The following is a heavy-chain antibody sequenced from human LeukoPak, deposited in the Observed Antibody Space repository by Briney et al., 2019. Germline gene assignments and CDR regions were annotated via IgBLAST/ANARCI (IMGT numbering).Heavy chain of an antibody. J-gene: IGHJ6*04. D-gene: IGHD4-17*01. CDR2: INSDGSST. CDR1: GFTFSSYW. CDR3: ARSTVTHYYYGMDV. V-gene: IGHV3-74*01. Sequence: GGSLRLSCAASGFTFSSYWMHWVRQAPVKGLVWVSRINSDGSSTSYADSVKGRFTISRDNAKNTLYLQMNSLRAEDTAVYYCARSTVTHYYYGMDVWGKGTTVTVSS.